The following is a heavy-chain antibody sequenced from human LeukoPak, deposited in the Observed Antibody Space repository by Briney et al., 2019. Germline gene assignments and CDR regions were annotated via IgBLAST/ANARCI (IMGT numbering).Heavy chain of an antibody. CDR1: GYTFTSYG. J-gene: IGHJ3*02. CDR3: ASRYCSSSTSCYAEDAFDI. Sequence: ASVKVSCKASGYTFTSYGFSWVRQAPGQGLEWMGWINAYNDNTNYAQKLQGRVTMTTDTSTSTAYMELRSLRSDDTAVYYCASRYCSSSTSCYAEDAFDIWGQGTMVTVSS. CDR2: INAYNDNT. D-gene: IGHD2-2*01. V-gene: IGHV1-18*01.